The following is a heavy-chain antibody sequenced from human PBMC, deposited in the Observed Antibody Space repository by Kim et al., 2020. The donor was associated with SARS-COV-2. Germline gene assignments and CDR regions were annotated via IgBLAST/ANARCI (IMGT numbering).Heavy chain of an antibody. Sequence: SETLSLTCAVYGGSFSGYYWSWIRQPPGKGLEWIGEINHSGSTNYNPSLKSRVTISVDTSKNQFSLKLSSVTAADTAVYYCARVTRLWAARSYYYYYMDVWGKGTTVTVSS. CDR2: INHSGST. V-gene: IGHV4-34*01. CDR1: GGSFSGYY. J-gene: IGHJ6*03. D-gene: IGHD6-6*01. CDR3: ARVTRLWAARSYYYYYMDV.